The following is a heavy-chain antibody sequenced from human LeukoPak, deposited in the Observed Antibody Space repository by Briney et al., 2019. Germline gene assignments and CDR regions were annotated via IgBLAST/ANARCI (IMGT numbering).Heavy chain of an antibody. CDR3: ASDITMVPSGAFDI. V-gene: IGHV3-23*01. J-gene: IGHJ3*02. Sequence: PGGSLRLSCAASGFTFSSYAMSWVRQAPGKGLEWVSAISGSGGSTYYADSVKGRFTISRDNSKNSLYLQMNSLRAEDTAVYYCASDITMVPSGAFDIWGQGTMVTVSS. CDR1: GFTFSSYA. D-gene: IGHD3-10*01. CDR2: ISGSGGST.